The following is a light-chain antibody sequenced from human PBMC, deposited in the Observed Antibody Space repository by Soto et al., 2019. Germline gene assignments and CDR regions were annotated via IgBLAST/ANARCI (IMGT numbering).Light chain of an antibody. CDR1: QSVGRN. CDR3: QQSYNWPRT. Sequence: EIVISQSPSTVSVSPGERATLSCRASQSVGRNLAWYQQKPGQSPRLLVYGASTRATGITARFSGSGSGTGFTLSISSLPSQASALYYCQQSYNWPRTFGQGTKVDI. J-gene: IGKJ1*01. V-gene: IGKV3-15*01. CDR2: GAS.